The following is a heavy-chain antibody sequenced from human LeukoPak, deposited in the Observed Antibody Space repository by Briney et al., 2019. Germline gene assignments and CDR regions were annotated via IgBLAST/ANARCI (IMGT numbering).Heavy chain of an antibody. CDR2: ISGGSNNI. V-gene: IGHV3-48*01. J-gene: IGHJ4*02. D-gene: IGHD6-13*01. CDR3: ARDNGHRRLEAAGLGY. CDR1: GLTFSSYE. Sequence: GGSLRLSCAASGLTFSSYEMNWVRQAPGKGLEWVSYISGGSNNIYYADSVKGRFTISRDNAKNSLYLQMNSLRAEDTAVYYCARDNGHRRLEAAGLGYWGQGTLVTVSS.